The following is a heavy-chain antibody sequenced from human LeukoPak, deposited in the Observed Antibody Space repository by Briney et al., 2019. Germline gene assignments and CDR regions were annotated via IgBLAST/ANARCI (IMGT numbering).Heavy chain of an antibody. CDR1: GYSLSRNY. CDR2: IYSGGAT. Sequence: PGGSLSLSCAASGYSLSRNYMNWVGQAPGKGVEGVSVIYSGGATYYAYSVKGRVTISRDLSNNTVYDQLNSLRAEDSAVYYCARGYGPDYWGQGTLVTVSS. D-gene: IGHD4-17*01. CDR3: ARGYGPDY. J-gene: IGHJ4*02. V-gene: IGHV3-53*01.